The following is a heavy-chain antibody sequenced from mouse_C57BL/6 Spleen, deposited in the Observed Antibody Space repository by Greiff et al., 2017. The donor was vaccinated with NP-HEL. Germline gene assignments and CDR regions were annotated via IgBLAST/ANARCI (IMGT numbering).Heavy chain of an antibody. V-gene: IGHV1-62-2*01. CDR1: GYTFTEYT. Sequence: QVQLHQSGAELVKPGASVKLSCKASGYTFTEYTIHWVKQRPGQGLEWIGWFYPGSGSIKYNEKFKDKATLTADKSYSTVYMELSRDTSEESAVYCCARHGSLRAIYDGPRWYFDVGGTGTTVTVSS. J-gene: IGHJ1*03. CDR2: FYPGSGSI. CDR3: ARHGSLRAIYDGPRWYFDV. D-gene: IGHD2-3*01.